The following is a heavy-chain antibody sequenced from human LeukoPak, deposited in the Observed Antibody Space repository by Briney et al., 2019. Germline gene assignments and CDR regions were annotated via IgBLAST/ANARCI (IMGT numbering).Heavy chain of an antibody. CDR3: ARPSYCVADNCGYWLDP. Sequence: GASVKVSYKASGYTFTGYYMHWGRQAPGQGLEWMGWINPNSGGTNYAQKFQGRVTMTRDTSISTAYMELSRLRSDDTAVYYCARPSYCVADNCGYWLDPWGPGNLITVSS. D-gene: IGHD2-21*01. CDR1: GYTFTGYY. V-gene: IGHV1-2*02. CDR2: INPNSGGT. J-gene: IGHJ5*02.